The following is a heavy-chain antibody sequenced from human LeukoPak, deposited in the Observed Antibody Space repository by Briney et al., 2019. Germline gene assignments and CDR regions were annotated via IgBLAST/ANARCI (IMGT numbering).Heavy chain of an antibody. Sequence: GGSLRLSCAASGFTFSSYWMTWVRQAPGKGLEWVANIREDGGEKNYVDSVKGRFTISGDNAKNSLYLQMNTLRAEDTAVYYCASGDGLWGQGTLVTVSS. CDR2: IREDGGEK. V-gene: IGHV3-7*02. CDR1: GFTFSSYW. CDR3: ASGDGL. J-gene: IGHJ4*02. D-gene: IGHD3-10*01.